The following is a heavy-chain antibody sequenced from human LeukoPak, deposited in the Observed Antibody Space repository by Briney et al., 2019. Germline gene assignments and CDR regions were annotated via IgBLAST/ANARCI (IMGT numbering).Heavy chain of an antibody. D-gene: IGHD5-24*01. Sequence: SETLSLTCAVSGGSISSYYWSWIRQPPGKGLEWIGYIYYSGSTNYNPSLKSRVTISVDTSKNQFSLKLSSVTAADTAVYYCARDRDGYNFDYWGQGTLVTVSS. CDR3: ARDRDGYNFDY. CDR1: GGSISSYY. CDR2: IYYSGST. V-gene: IGHV4-59*01. J-gene: IGHJ4*02.